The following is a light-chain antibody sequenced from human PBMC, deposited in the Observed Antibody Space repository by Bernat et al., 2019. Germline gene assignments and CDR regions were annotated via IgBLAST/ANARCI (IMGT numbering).Light chain of an antibody. CDR1: QSINIW. CDR3: LQYNTYPTWT. V-gene: IGKV1-5*03. J-gene: IGKJ1*01. CDR2: KAS. Sequence: DIQMTQSPSTLSASVGDRVTVTCRASQSINIWLAWYQQKPGKAPKLLIYKASSLESGVPSRFSGSGSGTEFTLTISSLQPDDFATYYCLQYNTYPTWTFGQGTKVEIK.